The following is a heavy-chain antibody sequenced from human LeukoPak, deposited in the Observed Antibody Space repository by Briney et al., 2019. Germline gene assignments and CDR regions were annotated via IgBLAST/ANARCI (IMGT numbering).Heavy chain of an antibody. J-gene: IGHJ4*02. CDR1: GGSISSYY. Sequence: KPSETLSLTCTVSGGSISSYYWSWLRQPPGKGLEWIGYIYYSGSTNYNPSLRGRVTISVDTSKNQFSLKLSSVTAADTAVYYCARAVNNYDSSGYYFDYWGQGTLVTVSS. CDR2: IYYSGST. CDR3: ARAVNNYDSSGYYFDY. D-gene: IGHD3-22*01. V-gene: IGHV4-59*01.